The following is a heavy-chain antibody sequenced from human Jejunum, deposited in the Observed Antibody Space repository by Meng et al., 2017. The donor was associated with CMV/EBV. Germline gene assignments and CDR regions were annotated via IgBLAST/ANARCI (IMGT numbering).Heavy chain of an antibody. V-gene: IGHV3-73*01. D-gene: IGHD2-2*01. CDR3: VAPSCSSTNCYAADF. CDR1: TSSDST. J-gene: IGHJ4*02. CDR2: IRNKANNYAT. Sequence: TSSDSTMHWVRQASGKGLEWVGHIRNKANNYATAYAASVKGRFTISRDDSSSTTYLQLSSVKADDTAVYYCVAPSCSSTNCYAADFWGQGTLVTVSS.